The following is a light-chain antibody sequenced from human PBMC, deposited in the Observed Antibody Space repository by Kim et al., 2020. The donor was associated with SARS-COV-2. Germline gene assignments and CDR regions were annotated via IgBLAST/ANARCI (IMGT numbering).Light chain of an antibody. CDR3: QSYDSDLRGWV. CDR1: GSNIGIGYD. J-gene: IGLJ3*02. V-gene: IGLV1-40*03. Sequence: RVTISCTGGGSNIGIGYDGPWYKKLPGRAPKLLISGNTNRPSGIPGGFAGAKSGASASLAISGLQAEDEAEYYCQSYDSDLRGWVFGGGTNLTVL. CDR2: GNT.